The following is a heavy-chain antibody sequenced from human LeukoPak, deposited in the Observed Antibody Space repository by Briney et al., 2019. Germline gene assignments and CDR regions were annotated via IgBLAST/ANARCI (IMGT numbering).Heavy chain of an antibody. CDR1: GFTFDDYA. CDR2: ISWNSGSI. D-gene: IGHD2-15*01. V-gene: IGHV3-9*01. J-gene: IGHJ4*02. CDR3: ARGYCSGGSCYPFDY. Sequence: GGSLRLSCAASGFTFDDYAMHWVRQAPGKGLEWVSGISWNSGSIGYADSVKGRFTISRDNAKNSLYLQMNSLRAEDTAVYYCARGYCSGGSCYPFDYWGQGTLVTVSS.